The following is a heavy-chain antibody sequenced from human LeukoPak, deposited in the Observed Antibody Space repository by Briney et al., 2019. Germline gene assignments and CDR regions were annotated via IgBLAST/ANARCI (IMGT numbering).Heavy chain of an antibody. V-gene: IGHV1-2*02. CDR2: INPNSGGA. J-gene: IGHJ4*02. CDR1: GYTFTGYY. D-gene: IGHD3-22*01. CDR3: ARGTYYYDTSFDY. Sequence: ASVKLSCKASGYTFTGYYMHWVRQAPGQGLEWMGWINPNSGGANYAQKFQGRVTMTRDTSISTAYMGLSRLRSDDTAVYYCARGTYYYDTSFDYWGQGTLVTVSS.